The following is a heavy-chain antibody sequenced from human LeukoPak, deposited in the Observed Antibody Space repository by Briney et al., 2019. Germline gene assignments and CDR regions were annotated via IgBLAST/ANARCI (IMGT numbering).Heavy chain of an antibody. D-gene: IGHD3-22*01. CDR1: GGTFSSHA. CDR3: ARGRGITMIVVVPYFDY. Sequence: GASVKVSCKASGGTFSSHAINWVRQAPGQGLEWMGGIIPIFGTANYAQKFQGRVTITADESTSTAYMELSSLRSEDTAVYYCARGRGITMIVVVPYFDYWGQGTLVTVSS. V-gene: IGHV1-69*13. J-gene: IGHJ4*02. CDR2: IIPIFGTA.